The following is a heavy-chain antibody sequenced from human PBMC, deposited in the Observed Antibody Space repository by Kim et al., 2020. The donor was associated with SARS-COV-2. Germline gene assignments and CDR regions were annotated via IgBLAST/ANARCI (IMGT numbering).Heavy chain of an antibody. CDR2: ISWNSGSI. CDR1: GFTFDDYV. Sequence: GGSLRLSCAASGFTFDDYVMHWVRQAPGKGLEWVSGISWNSGSIGYADSVKGRFTISRDNAKNSLYLQMNSLRAEDTALYYCAKESGLGDLNQVTINHGMDVWGQGTTVTVSS. D-gene: IGHD3-16*01. CDR3: AKESGLGDLNQVTINHGMDV. V-gene: IGHV3-9*01. J-gene: IGHJ6*02.